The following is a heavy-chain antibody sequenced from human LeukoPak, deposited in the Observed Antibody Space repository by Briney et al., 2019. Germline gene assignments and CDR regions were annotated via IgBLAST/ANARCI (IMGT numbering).Heavy chain of an antibody. J-gene: IGHJ3*02. CDR2: ISSSSSYI. V-gene: IGHV3-21*04. CDR3: ARDFCSGGSCYPDAFDI. Sequence: GGSLRLSCAASGCTFSSYSMNWVRQAPGKGLEWVSSISSSSSYIYYADSVKGRFTISRDNAKNSLYLQMNSLRAEDTGVYYCARDFCSGGSCYPDAFDIWGQGTMVTVSS. CDR1: GCTFSSYS. D-gene: IGHD2-15*01.